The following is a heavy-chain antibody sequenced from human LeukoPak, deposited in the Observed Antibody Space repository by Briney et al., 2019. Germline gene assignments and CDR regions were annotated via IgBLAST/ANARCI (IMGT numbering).Heavy chain of an antibody. CDR1: GFTFSDYW. CDR2: INADGSIT. Sequence: GGSLRLSCAASGFTFSDYWMHWVRQVPGKGLVWVARINADGSITNHADSVKGRFTISRDNFGNMLYLHLDSLRVEDTAIYYCARRSGSSWSSFDYWGQGALVTVSS. V-gene: IGHV3-74*01. CDR3: ARRSGSSWSSFDY. J-gene: IGHJ4*02. D-gene: IGHD6-13*01.